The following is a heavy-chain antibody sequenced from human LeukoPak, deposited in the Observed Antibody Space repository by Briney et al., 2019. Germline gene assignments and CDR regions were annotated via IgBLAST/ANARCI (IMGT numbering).Heavy chain of an antibody. Sequence: GGSLRLSCAASGFTFSSYEMNWVRQAPGKGLEWVSYISSSGSTIYYADSVKGRFTISRDNAKNSLYLQMNSLRAEDTAVYHCARDGHSTAITEYYFDYWGQGTLVTVSS. V-gene: IGHV3-48*03. CDR3: ARDGHSTAITEYYFDY. J-gene: IGHJ4*02. D-gene: IGHD5-18*01. CDR1: GFTFSSYE. CDR2: ISSSGSTI.